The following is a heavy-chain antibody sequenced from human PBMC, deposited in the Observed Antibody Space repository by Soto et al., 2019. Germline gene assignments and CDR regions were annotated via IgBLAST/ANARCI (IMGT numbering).Heavy chain of an antibody. Sequence: QVQLVESGGGVVQPGRSLRLSCAASGFTFSSYAMHWVRQAPGKGLEWVAVISYDGSNKYYADSVKGRFTISRDNSKNALYLQMNSLRAADTAVYYCARGGSGWYKDGMDVWGQGTTVTVSS. CDR3: ARGGSGWYKDGMDV. D-gene: IGHD6-19*01. CDR1: GFTFSSYA. V-gene: IGHV3-30-3*01. J-gene: IGHJ6*02. CDR2: ISYDGSNK.